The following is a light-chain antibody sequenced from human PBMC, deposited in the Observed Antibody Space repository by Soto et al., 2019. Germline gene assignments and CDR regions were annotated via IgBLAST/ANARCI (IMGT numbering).Light chain of an antibody. CDR3: QQYGSSSPWT. Sequence: DIQMTQSPSTLSASVGDRVTITCRASQSVGSWLAWYQQKPGKAPKLLIYKASSLESGVPSRFSGNGSGTEFSLTISSLQPDDFARYQCQQYGSSSPWTFCQGTKVEIK. CDR1: QSVGSW. CDR2: KAS. J-gene: IGKJ1*01. V-gene: IGKV1-5*03.